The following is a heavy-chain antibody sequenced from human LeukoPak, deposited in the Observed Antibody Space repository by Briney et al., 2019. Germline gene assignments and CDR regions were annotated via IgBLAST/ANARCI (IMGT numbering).Heavy chain of an antibody. V-gene: IGHV3-21*01. CDR3: ARELPMARGGKDYFDY. D-gene: IGHD3-10*01. J-gene: IGHJ4*02. CDR2: ISSSSSYI. CDR1: GLTFSSYG. Sequence: NPGGSLRLSCAASGLTFSSYGMNWVRQAPGKGLEWVSSISSSSSYIYYADSLKGRFTISRDNAKNSLYLHMNSLRAEDTAVYYCARELPMARGGKDYFDYWGQGTLVTVSS.